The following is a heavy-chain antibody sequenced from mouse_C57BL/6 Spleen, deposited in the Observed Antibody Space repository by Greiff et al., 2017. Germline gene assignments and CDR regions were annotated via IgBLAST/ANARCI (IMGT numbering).Heavy chain of an antibody. J-gene: IGHJ3*01. D-gene: IGHD1-1*01. CDR3: ARGGRRPAWFAY. CDR1: GFTFSDYG. Sequence: EVQLVESGGGLVKPGGSLKLSCAASGFTFSDYGMHWVRQAPEKGLEWVAYISSGSSTIYYADTVKGRFTISRDNAKNTLFLQMSSLRSEDTAMYYCARGGRRPAWFAYWGQGTLVTVSA. V-gene: IGHV5-17*01. CDR2: ISSGSSTI.